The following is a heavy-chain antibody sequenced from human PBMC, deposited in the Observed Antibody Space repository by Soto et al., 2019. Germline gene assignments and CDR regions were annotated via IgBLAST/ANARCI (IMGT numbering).Heavy chain of an antibody. Sequence: QVQLVQSGAEVKKPGASVKVSCKASGYTFTSYAMHWVRQAPGQRLEWMGWINAGNGNTKYSQKFQGRVTITRDTSASPAYMELSSLRSEDTAVYYCARESDYYDSSGYYLPIDWGQGTLVTVSS. V-gene: IGHV1-3*01. D-gene: IGHD3-22*01. CDR2: INAGNGNT. J-gene: IGHJ4*02. CDR1: GYTFTSYA. CDR3: ARESDYYDSSGYYLPID.